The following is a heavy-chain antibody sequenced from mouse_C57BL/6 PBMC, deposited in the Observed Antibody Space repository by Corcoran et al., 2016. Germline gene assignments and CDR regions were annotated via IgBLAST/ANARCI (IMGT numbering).Heavy chain of an antibody. D-gene: IGHD2-4*01. J-gene: IGHJ4*01. V-gene: IGHV1-81*01. CDR2: IYPRSGNT. Sequence: QVQLQQSGAELARPGASVKLSCKTSGYTFTSYGISWVKQRTGQGLEWIGEIYPRSGNTYYNEKFKGKATLTVDKSSSTAYMELNSLTSEDSAVYYCARRGGDYDYDGAMDYWGQGTSVTVSS. CDR3: ARRGGDYDYDGAMDY. CDR1: GYTFTSYG.